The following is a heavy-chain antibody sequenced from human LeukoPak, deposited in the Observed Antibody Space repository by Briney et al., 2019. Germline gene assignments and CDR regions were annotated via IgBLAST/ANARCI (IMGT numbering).Heavy chain of an antibody. D-gene: IGHD2-2*02. CDR3: ARDLIGWSGYCSSTSCYNPFDY. J-gene: IGHJ4*02. Sequence: ASVKVSCKASGYTFTSYGISWVRQAPGQGLEWMGWISAYNGNTNYAQKLQGRVTMTTDTSTSTAYMELRSLRSDDTAVYYCARDLIGWSGYCSSTSCYNPFDYWGQGTLVTVSS. V-gene: IGHV1-18*01. CDR1: GYTFTSYG. CDR2: ISAYNGNT.